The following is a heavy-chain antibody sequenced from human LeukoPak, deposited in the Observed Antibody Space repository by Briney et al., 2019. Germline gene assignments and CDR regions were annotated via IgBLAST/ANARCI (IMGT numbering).Heavy chain of an antibody. CDR1: GYTFTGYY. V-gene: IGHV1-2*02. CDR3: ARGIGSSWYVYYYGMDV. Sequence: ASVKVSCKASGYTFTGYYMHWVRQAPGQGLEWMGWINPNSGGTNYAQKFQGRVTMTRDTSISTAYMELSRLRSDDTAVYYCARGIGSSWYVYYYGMDVWGQGTTVTVSS. D-gene: IGHD6-13*01. J-gene: IGHJ6*02. CDR2: INPNSGGT.